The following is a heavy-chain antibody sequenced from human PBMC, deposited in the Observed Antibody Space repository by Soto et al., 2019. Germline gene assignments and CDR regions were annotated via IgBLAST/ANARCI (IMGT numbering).Heavy chain of an antibody. CDR1: GFTFSSYG. D-gene: IGHD2-8*01. CDR2: ISYDGSNK. CDR3: ASYKGFDIVPFDP. Sequence: PGGSLRLSCAASGFTFSSYGMHWVRQAPGKGLEWVAVISYDGSNKYYADSVKGRFTISRDNSKNTLYLQMNSLRAEDTAVYYCASYKGFDIVPFDPWGQGTLVTVSS. V-gene: IGHV3-30*03. J-gene: IGHJ5*02.